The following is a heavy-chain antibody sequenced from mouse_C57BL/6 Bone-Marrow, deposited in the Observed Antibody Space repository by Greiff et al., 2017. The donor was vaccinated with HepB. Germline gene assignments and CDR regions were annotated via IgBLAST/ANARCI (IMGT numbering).Heavy chain of an antibody. CDR3: AREGIWNGRGVFAY. D-gene: IGHD1-1*01. J-gene: IGHJ3*01. V-gene: IGHV1-69*01. CDR2: IDPSDSYT. CDR1: GYTFTSYW. Sequence: QVQLQQPGAELVMPGASVKLSCKASGYTFTSYWMHWVKQRPGQGLEWIGEIDPSDSYTNYNQKFKGKSTLTVDKSSSTAYMQLSSLTSEDSAVYYCAREGIWNGRGVFAYWGQGTLVTVSA.